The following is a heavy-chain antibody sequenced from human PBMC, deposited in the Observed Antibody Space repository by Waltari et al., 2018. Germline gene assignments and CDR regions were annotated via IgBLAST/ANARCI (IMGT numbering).Heavy chain of an antibody. J-gene: IGHJ6*03. D-gene: IGHD3-3*01. V-gene: IGHV1-69*10. CDR2: IIPSLGIA. Sequence: QVQLVQSGAEVKKPGSSVKVSCKASGGTFSSYAISWVRQAPGQGLEWMGGIIPSLGIANYAQKFQGRVTITADKSTSTAYMELSSLRSEDTAVYYCARDRLEWLSHSSYMDVWGKGTTVTVSS. CDR3: ARDRLEWLSHSSYMDV. CDR1: GGTFSSYA.